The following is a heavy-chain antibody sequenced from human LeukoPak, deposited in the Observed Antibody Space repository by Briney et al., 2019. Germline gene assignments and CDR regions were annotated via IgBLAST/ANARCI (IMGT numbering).Heavy chain of an antibody. V-gene: IGHV1-8*01. J-gene: IGHJ4*02. CDR1: GYTFTSYD. CDR3: ARGAAAGQGSSFDY. Sequence: RASVKVSCKASGYTFTSYDINWVRQATGQGLEWMGWMNPNSGNTGYAQKFQGRVTMTRNTSISTAYMELSSLRSDDTAVYYCARGAAAGQGSSFDYWGQGTLVTVSS. CDR2: MNPNSGNT. D-gene: IGHD6-13*01.